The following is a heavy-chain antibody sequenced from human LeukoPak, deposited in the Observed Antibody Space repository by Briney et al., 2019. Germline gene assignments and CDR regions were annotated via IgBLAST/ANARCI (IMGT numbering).Heavy chain of an antibody. D-gene: IGHD3-10*01. J-gene: IGHJ4*02. CDR1: GFTFSSYA. CDR2: IYYSGST. CDR3: ARSRLYGSGSSHFDY. V-gene: IGHV4-31*02. Sequence: LRLSCAASGFTFSSYAMSRVRQHPGKGLEWIGYIYYSGSTYYNPSLKSRVTISVDTSKNQFSLKLSSVTAADTAVYYCARSRLYGSGSSHFDYWGQGTLVTVSS.